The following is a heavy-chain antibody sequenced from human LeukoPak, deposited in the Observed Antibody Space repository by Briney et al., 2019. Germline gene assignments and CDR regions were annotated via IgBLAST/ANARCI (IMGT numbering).Heavy chain of an antibody. V-gene: IGHV3-15*01. D-gene: IGHD3-10*01. CDR1: GFTFSNAW. Sequence: GGSLRLSCAVSGFTFSNAWMSWVRQAPGKGLEWVGRIKSKTDGGTTDYAAPVKGRITISRDDSKNTLYLQMNSLKTEDTAVYHCTAEYYGSGDWGQGTLVTVSS. CDR2: IKSKTDGGTT. CDR3: TAEYYGSGD. J-gene: IGHJ4*02.